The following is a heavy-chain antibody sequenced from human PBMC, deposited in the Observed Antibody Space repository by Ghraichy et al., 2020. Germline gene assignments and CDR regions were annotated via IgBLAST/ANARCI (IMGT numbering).Heavy chain of an antibody. CDR3: ARDLVYCAAHSCKDY. CDR1: GFIFNTYT. D-gene: IGHD2-8*02. J-gene: IGHJ4*02. CDR2: ISYDRTND. Sequence: GGSPRLSCAASGFIFNTYTMHWVRQGPGKGLEWVAVISYDRTNDYYADSVKGRFTISRDNSKNTLFLQMNSLRADDTGVYYCARDLVYCAAHSCKDYWGQGTLVTVSS. V-gene: IGHV3-30-3*01.